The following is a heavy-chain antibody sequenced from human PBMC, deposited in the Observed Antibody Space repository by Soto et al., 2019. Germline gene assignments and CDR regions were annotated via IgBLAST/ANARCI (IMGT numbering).Heavy chain of an antibody. D-gene: IGHD6-13*01. CDR2: ISSSSSYI. V-gene: IGHV3-21*01. CDR1: GFTFSSYS. Sequence: GGSLRLSCAASGFTFSSYSMNWVRQAPGKGLEWVSSISSSSSYIYYADSVKGRFTISRDNAKNSLYLQMNSLRAEDTAVYYCARDRGQFGYSSSWYGYYYYMDVWGKGTTVTVSS. CDR3: ARDRGQFGYSSSWYGYYYYMDV. J-gene: IGHJ6*03.